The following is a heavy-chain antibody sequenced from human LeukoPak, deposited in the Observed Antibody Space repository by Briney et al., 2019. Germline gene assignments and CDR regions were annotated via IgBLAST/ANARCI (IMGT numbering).Heavy chain of an antibody. CDR3: AKHRENFGDSCLDDY. D-gene: IGHD4-17*01. Sequence: PGGSLRLSCAASGFTFNSYAMSWVRQAPGKGLEWVSAIVGDTVTFYTDSVKGRFTISRDNSKNTLYLQMNSLRAEDTAVYYCAKHRENFGDSCLDDYWGQGTLVTVSS. V-gene: IGHV3-23*01. CDR2: IVGDTVT. J-gene: IGHJ4*02. CDR1: GFTFNSYA.